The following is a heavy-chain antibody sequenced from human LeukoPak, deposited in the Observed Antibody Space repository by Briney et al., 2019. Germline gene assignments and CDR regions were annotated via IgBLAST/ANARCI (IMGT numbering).Heavy chain of an antibody. CDR1: GFTFSTYW. J-gene: IGHJ4*02. V-gene: IGHV3-23*01. D-gene: IGHD1-26*01. Sequence: GGSLRLSCAASGFTFSTYWMSWVRQAPGKGLEWVSAISGSGGSTYYADSVKGRFTISRDNSKNTLYLQMNSLRAEDTAVYYCAKRRPIVGVDPGDYWGQGTLVTVSS. CDR3: AKRRPIVGVDPGDY. CDR2: ISGSGGST.